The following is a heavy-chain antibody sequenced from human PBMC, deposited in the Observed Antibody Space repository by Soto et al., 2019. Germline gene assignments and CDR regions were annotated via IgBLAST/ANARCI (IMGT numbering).Heavy chain of an antibody. CDR2: IYYSGST. CDR3: ARDRRDNWNYVFSPGSGSFYYGMDV. J-gene: IGHJ6*02. CDR1: GGSISSSSYY. D-gene: IGHD1-7*01. V-gene: IGHV4-39*07. Sequence: PSETLSLTCTVSGGSISSSSYYWGWIRQPPGKGLEWIGSIYYSGSTNYNPSLKSRVTISVDTSKNQFSLKLSSVTAADTAVYYCARDRRDNWNYVFSPGSGSFYYGMDVWGQGTTVTVSS.